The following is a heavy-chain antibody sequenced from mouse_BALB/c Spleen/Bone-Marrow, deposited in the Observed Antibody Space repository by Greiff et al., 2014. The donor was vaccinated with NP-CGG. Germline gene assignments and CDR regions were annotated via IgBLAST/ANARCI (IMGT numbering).Heavy chain of an antibody. CDR2: IWSDGST. Sequence: VKLVESGPGLVAPSQSLSITCTISGLSLTSYGVHWVRQPPGKGLEWLVVIWSDGSTTYNSALKSRLSISKDNSKSQVFLKMNSLQTDDTAMYYCARHYGSSLYAMDYWGQGTSVTVSS. CDR3: ARHYGSSLYAMDY. D-gene: IGHD1-1*01. J-gene: IGHJ4*01. V-gene: IGHV2-6-1*01. CDR1: GLSLTSYG.